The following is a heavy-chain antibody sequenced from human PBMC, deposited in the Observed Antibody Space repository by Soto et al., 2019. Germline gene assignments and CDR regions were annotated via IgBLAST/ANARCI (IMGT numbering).Heavy chain of an antibody. D-gene: IGHD6-6*01. CDR1: GFTFSSYG. V-gene: IGHV3-33*01. CDR3: ARDIAARRDYYYGMDV. Sequence: LRLSCAASGFTFSSYGMHWVRQAPGKGLEWVAVIWYDGSNKYYADSVKGRFTISRDNSKNTLYLQMNSLRAEDTAVYYCARDIAARRDYYYGMDVWGQGTTVTVSS. CDR2: IWYDGSNK. J-gene: IGHJ6*02.